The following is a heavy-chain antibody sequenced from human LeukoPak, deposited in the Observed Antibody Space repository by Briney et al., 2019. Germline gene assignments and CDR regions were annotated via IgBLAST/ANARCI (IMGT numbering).Heavy chain of an antibody. CDR3: ARDNGDYYGSGSYQPFDY. Sequence: GASVKVSCKASGYTFTSYGISWVRQAPGQGLEWMGWISAYNGNTNYAQKLQGRVTMTTDTSTSTAYMELRSLRSDDTAVYYCARDNGDYYGSGSYQPFDYWGQGTLVTVSS. J-gene: IGHJ4*02. V-gene: IGHV1-18*01. D-gene: IGHD3-10*01. CDR2: ISAYNGNT. CDR1: GYTFTSYG.